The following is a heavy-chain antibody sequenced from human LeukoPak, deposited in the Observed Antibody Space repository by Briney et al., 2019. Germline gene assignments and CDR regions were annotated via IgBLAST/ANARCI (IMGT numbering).Heavy chain of an antibody. Sequence: GGSLRLSCEASGVTFRTDSMNWVRQAPGKGLEWVSYINSDSRTIHYADSVKGRFTISRDNAKNSLYLQMNSLRADDTAVYYCAKNGQYQLLAQGWGQGTLVTVSS. D-gene: IGHD2-2*01. CDR3: AKNGQYQLLAQG. J-gene: IGHJ4*02. CDR1: GVTFRTDS. V-gene: IGHV3-48*04. CDR2: INSDSRTI.